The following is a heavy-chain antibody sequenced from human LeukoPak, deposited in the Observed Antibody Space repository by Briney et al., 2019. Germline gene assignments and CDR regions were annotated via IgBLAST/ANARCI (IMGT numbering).Heavy chain of an antibody. CDR3: ARDGGPTFDS. CDR1: RFTFRSYW. V-gene: IGHV3-7*03. D-gene: IGHD4-23*01. CDR2: INQDGSER. Sequence: GGSLRLSCAASRFTFRSYWMTWVRQAPGKGLEWVANINQDGSERYYVDSVKGRFTISRDNAKNSLYLQMNSLRAEDTAVYYCARDGGPTFDSWGQGILVTVSS. J-gene: IGHJ5*01.